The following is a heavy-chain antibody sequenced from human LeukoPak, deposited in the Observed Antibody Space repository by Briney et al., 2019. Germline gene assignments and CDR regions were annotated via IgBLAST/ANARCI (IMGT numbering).Heavy chain of an antibody. J-gene: IGHJ4*02. Sequence: GGTLRLSCAASGFTFSSSAMSWVRQAPGKGLEWVSSISGSGSGGSTYYADSVKGRFTISRDNSKNTLYLQMNSLRAEDTAVYYCAKSGYNRFDYWGQGTLVTVSS. CDR2: ISGSGSGGST. CDR1: GFTFSSSA. CDR3: AKSGYNRFDY. D-gene: IGHD5-24*01. V-gene: IGHV3-23*01.